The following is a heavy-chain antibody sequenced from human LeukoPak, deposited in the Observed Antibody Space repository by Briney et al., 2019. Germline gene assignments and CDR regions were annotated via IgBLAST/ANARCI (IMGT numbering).Heavy chain of an antibody. Sequence: GGSLRLSCAASGFTFSSYAMSWVRQAPGKGLEWVSAISGSGGSTYYADSVKGRFTISRDNSKNKVYLQMNSLRAEDTAVYYCARDQLFIAVAGWDYYSMDVWGQGTTVTVSS. CDR3: ARDQLFIAVAGWDYYSMDV. J-gene: IGHJ6*02. CDR1: GFTFSSYA. D-gene: IGHD6-19*01. V-gene: IGHV3-23*01. CDR2: ISGSGGST.